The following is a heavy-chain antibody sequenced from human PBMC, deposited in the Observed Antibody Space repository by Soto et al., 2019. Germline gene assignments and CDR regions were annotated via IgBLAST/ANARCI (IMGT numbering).Heavy chain of an antibody. V-gene: IGHV3-23*01. J-gene: IGHJ6*02. Sequence: EVQLLESGGGLVQPGGSLRLSCAASGFTFSSYAMSWVRQAPGKGLEWVSAIIGSGGRTYYADSVKGRFTISRDNSKNTLYLQRNSLRVEDTAVYYCAKDRIMGSTTVWGMDVWGQGTTVTVSS. CDR1: GFTFSSYA. D-gene: IGHD3-16*01. CDR2: IIGSGGRT. CDR3: AKDRIMGSTTVWGMDV.